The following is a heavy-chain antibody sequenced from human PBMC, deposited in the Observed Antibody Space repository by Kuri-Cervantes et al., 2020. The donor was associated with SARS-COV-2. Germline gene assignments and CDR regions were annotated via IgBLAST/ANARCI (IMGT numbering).Heavy chain of an antibody. V-gene: IGHV3-7*01. Sequence: LSLTCAASGFTLTSHWMGWVRQPPGKGLEWVANINPDGSGRFSVDSVKGRFTISRDTAKSSLYLQMNSLRVEDTAIYYCVRGGAAEYWGQGTLVTVSS. D-gene: IGHD6-25*01. CDR2: INPDGSGR. CDR3: VRGGAAEY. CDR1: GFTLTSHW. J-gene: IGHJ4*02.